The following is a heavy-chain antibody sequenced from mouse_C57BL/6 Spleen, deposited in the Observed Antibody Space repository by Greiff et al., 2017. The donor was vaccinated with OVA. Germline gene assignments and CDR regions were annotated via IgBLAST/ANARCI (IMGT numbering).Heavy chain of an antibody. V-gene: IGHV1-61*01. CDR3: ASLYSNYGYFDV. D-gene: IGHD2-5*01. J-gene: IGHJ1*03. Sequence: VQLQQPGAELVRPGSSVKLSCKASGYTFISYWMDWVKQRPGQGLEWIGNIYPSDSETHYNQKFKDKATLTVDKSSSTAYMQLSSLTSEDSAVYYCASLYSNYGYFDVWGTGTTVTVSS. CDR2: IYPSDSET. CDR1: GYTFISYW.